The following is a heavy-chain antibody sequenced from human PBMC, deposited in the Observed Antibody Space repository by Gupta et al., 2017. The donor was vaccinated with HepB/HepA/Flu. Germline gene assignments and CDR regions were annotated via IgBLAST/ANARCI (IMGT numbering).Heavy chain of an antibody. V-gene: IGHV2-5*01. J-gene: IGHJ3*02. Sequence: QITLKESGPTLVKPTQTLTLTCTFSGFSLSTSGVGVGWIRQPPGKALELLALIYGNDYKRYSPSLKSRLIITKDTSKNQVVLTMTNMDPVDTATYYCAHMTDYYDSTDYVTGGGPFDMWGQGTMVTVSS. CDR3: AHMTDYYDSTDYVTGGGPFDM. CDR2: IYGNDYK. D-gene: IGHD3-22*01. CDR1: GFSLSTSGVG.